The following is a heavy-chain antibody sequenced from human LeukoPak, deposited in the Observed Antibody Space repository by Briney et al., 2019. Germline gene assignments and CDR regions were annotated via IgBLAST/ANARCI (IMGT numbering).Heavy chain of an antibody. D-gene: IGHD3-9*01. CDR1: GYTFTSYY. V-gene: IGHV1-46*01. CDR2: INPSGGST. J-gene: IGHJ6*02. Sequence: GASVKVSCKASGYTFTSYYMRWVRQAPGQGLEWMGIINPSGGSTSYAQKFQGRVTMTRDTSTSTVYMELSSLRSEDTAVYYCARDQSGTYYDILTGYYLDDYYYYYGMDVWGQGTTVTVSS. CDR3: ARDQSGTYYDILTGYYLDDYYYYYGMDV.